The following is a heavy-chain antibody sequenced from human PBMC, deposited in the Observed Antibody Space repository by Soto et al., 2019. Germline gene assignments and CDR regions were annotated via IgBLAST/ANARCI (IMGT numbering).Heavy chain of an antibody. Sequence: EVQVVESGGGLVKPGGSLRLSCVASGFTFSNAWMRWVRQAPGKGLEWVGRIRSKTDGGTTDYAAPVKGRFIISRDDSQNTLYLQMDSLKTEDTAVYYCATALGCCYYMDVWSKGTTVTVSS. V-gene: IGHV3-15*01. CDR3: ATALGCCYYMDV. CDR1: GFTFSNAW. CDR2: IRSKTDGGTT. D-gene: IGHD2-8*01. J-gene: IGHJ6*03.